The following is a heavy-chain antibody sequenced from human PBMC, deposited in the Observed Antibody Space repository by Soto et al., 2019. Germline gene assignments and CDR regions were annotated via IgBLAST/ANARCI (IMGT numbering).Heavy chain of an antibody. CDR3: ARYFSSGWYDP. CDR1: GYTFTGYY. CDR2: INPNSGAT. Sequence: QVQLVQSGAEVKKPGASVKVSCKASGYTFTGYYMHWVRQAPGQGLEWMGWINPNSGATNYAQKFQGRVTITADKSTSTAYMELSSLRSEDTAVYYCARYFSSGWYDPWGQGTLVTVSS. V-gene: IGHV1-2*02. J-gene: IGHJ5*02. D-gene: IGHD6-19*01.